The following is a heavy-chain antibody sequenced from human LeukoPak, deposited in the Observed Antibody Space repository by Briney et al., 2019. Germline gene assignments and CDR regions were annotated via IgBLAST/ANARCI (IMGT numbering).Heavy chain of an antibody. D-gene: IGHD3-9*01. Sequence: RSGGSLRLSCAASGFTFDDYGMSWVRQAPGKGLEWVSGINWNGGSTGYADSVKGRFTISRDNAKNSLYLQMNSLRAEDTAVYYCARDAPHYDILTPYYYYYMDVWGKGTTVTVSS. CDR3: ARDAPHYDILTPYYYYYMDV. V-gene: IGHV3-20*04. CDR2: INWNGGST. CDR1: GFTFDDYG. J-gene: IGHJ6*03.